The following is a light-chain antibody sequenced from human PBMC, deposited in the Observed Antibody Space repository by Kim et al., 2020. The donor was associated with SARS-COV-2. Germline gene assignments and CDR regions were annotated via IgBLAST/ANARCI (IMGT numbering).Light chain of an antibody. CDR1: SSNIGVGYD. Sequence: TATISCTGSSSNIGVGYDVHWYQHLPGTVPNLLIYRNSNRPSGVPDLFSGSKSGTSASLAITGLQAEDEADYYCQSYDSSLSGVLFGGGTQLTVL. J-gene: IGLJ2*01. CDR3: QSYDSSLSGVL. CDR2: RNS. V-gene: IGLV1-40*01.